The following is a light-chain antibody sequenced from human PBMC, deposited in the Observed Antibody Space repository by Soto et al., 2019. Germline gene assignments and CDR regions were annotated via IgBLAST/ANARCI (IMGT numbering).Light chain of an antibody. CDR3: ETWESSLSAVG. Sequence: QSVLTQPPTVSAAPGQTVSISCSGSSSSIGNNFVSWYQLLPETAPKLLIYDNHNRPSGIPDRFSGSKSGTSATLAITGLQTGDEGDHYRETWESSLSAVGFRGGTKLTVL. V-gene: IGLV1-51*01. J-gene: IGLJ2*01. CDR2: DNH. CDR1: SSSIGNNF.